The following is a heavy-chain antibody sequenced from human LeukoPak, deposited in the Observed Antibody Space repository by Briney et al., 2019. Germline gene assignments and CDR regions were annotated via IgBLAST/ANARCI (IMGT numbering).Heavy chain of an antibody. CDR3: ARDVAFCSSTSCYSTWFDP. CDR1: GYTFTSYD. J-gene: IGHJ5*02. Sequence: GASVKVSCKASGYTFTSYDINWVRQAPGQGLEWMGWINPNSGGTNYAQKFQGRVTMTRDTSISTAYMELSRLRSDDTAVYYCARDVAFCSSTSCYSTWFDPWGQGTLVTVSS. CDR2: INPNSGGT. V-gene: IGHV1-2*02. D-gene: IGHD2-2*01.